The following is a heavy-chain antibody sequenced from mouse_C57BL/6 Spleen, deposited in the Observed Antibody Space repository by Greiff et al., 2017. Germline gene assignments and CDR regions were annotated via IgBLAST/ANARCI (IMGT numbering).Heavy chain of an antibody. V-gene: IGHV5-9-1*02. Sequence: EVNVVESGEGLVKPGGSLKLSCAASGFTFSSYAMSWVRQTPEKRLEWVAYISSGGDYIYYADTVQGRFTISRDNARNTLYLQMSSLKSEDTAMYYCTRGGDGYYGFAYWGQGTLVTVSS. J-gene: IGHJ3*01. D-gene: IGHD2-3*01. CDR1: GFTFSSYA. CDR3: TRGGDGYYGFAY. CDR2: ISSGGDYI.